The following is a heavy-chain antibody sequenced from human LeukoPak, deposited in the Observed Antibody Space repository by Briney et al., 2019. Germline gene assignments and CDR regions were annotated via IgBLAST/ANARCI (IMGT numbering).Heavy chain of an antibody. CDR3: ANLVVEDGDFDY. CDR1: GFTFSSYA. Sequence: HPGGSLRLSCAASGFTFSSYAMSWVRQAPGKGLEWVSAISGSGGSTYYADSVKGRFTISRDNSKNTLYLQMNSLRAEDTAVYYCANLVVEDGDFDYWGQGTLVTVSS. J-gene: IGHJ4*02. V-gene: IGHV3-23*01. D-gene: IGHD2-8*02. CDR2: ISGSGGST.